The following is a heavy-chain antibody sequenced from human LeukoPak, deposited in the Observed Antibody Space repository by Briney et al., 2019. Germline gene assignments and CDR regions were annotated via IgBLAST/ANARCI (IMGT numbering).Heavy chain of an antibody. J-gene: IGHJ4*02. CDR3: ARSGHRRYYYASGPDY. V-gene: IGHV1-18*01. D-gene: IGHD3-10*01. Sequence: GASVKVSCKASGYTFTNYGISWVRQAPGQGLEWMGWISTYNGNTKYTQNLQGRVTMTTDTPTSTAYMDLTSLRSDDTAVYYCARSGHRRYYYASGPDYWGQGTLVTVSS. CDR2: ISTYNGNT. CDR1: GYTFTNYG.